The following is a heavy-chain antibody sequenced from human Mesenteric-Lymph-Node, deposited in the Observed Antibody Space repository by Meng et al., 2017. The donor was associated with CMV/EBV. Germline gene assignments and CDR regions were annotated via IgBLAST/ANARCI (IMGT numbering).Heavy chain of an antibody. V-gene: IGHV4-4*02. Sequence: SGTLSRTRAVFGGSITWVRQPPGKGLEWIGEIYHSGGTNCNPSLRSRITISVDTSANHFSLKLRSVTAADTAVYYCAKWGGINGFDPWGQGTLVTVSS. J-gene: IGHJ5*02. D-gene: IGHD1-26*01. CDR3: AKWGGINGFDP. CDR1: GGSIT. CDR2: IYHSGGT.